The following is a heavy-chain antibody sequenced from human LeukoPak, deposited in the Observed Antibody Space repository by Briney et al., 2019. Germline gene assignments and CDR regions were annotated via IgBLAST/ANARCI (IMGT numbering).Heavy chain of an antibody. V-gene: IGHV3-11*01. J-gene: IGHJ4*02. CDR1: GFTFSDYY. CDR2: ISSSGSTI. Sequence: PGGSLRLSCAASGFTFSDYYMSWIRQAPGKGLEWVSYISSSGSTIYYADPVKGRFTISRDNAKNSLYLQMNSLRAEDTAVYYCARDRVATIRCPDYWGQGTLVTVSS. CDR3: ARDRVATIRCPDY. D-gene: IGHD5-24*01.